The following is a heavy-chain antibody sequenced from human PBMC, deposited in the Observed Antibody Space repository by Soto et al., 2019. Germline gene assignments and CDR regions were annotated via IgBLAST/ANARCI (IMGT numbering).Heavy chain of an antibody. J-gene: IGHJ4*02. CDR2: ISSSSSYI. CDR3: ARDRSQIVVVPAAIDY. V-gene: IGHV3-21*01. D-gene: IGHD2-2*01. Sequence: PGGSLRLSCAASGVTFSSYSMNWVRQATGKGLEWVSSISSSSSYIYYADSVKGRFTISRDNAKNSLYLQMNSLRAEDTAVYYCARDRSQIVVVPAAIDYWGQGTLVTVSS. CDR1: GVTFSSYS.